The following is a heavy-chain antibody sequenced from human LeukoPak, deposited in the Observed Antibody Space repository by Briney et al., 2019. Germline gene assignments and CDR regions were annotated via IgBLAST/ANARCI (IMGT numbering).Heavy chain of an antibody. V-gene: IGHV1-2*06. CDR2: INPNSGGT. D-gene: IGHD3-22*01. Sequence: ASVKVSCKASGYTFTGYYMHWVRQAPGQGLEWMGRINPNSGGTNYAQKFQGRVTMTRDTSISTAYMELSRLRSDDTAVYYCATYYYDSSVYSLPGYWGQGTLVTVSS. CDR3: ATYYYDSSVYSLPGY. CDR1: GYTFTGYY. J-gene: IGHJ4*02.